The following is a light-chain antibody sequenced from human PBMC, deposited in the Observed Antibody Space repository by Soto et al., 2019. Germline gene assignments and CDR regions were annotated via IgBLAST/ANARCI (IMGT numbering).Light chain of an antibody. CDR1: QTVTTY. CDR3: QQRYGWPS. Sequence: EIVLTQSPATLSLSPGERATLSCRASQTVTTYLAWYQHKLGQAPRLLIYDASNRATGVPARFSGSGSGTDFTLTISSLEPEDSAVYYCQQRYGWPSFGQVTKLEIK. V-gene: IGKV3-11*01. CDR2: DAS. J-gene: IGKJ2*01.